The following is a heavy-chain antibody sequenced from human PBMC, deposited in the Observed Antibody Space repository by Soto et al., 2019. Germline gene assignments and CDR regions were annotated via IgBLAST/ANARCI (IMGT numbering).Heavy chain of an antibody. CDR2: IIPVFGSA. V-gene: IGHV1-69*13. J-gene: IGHJ4*02. D-gene: IGHD6-19*01. CDR1: GDTFSSYS. CDR3: ARHLKAVAAAMAY. Sequence: SVKVSCKASGDTFSSYSITWVRQAPGQGLEWMGGIIPVFGSANYAQKFQGRVTITADESTSTAYMELSSLRSQDTAVYFCARHLKAVAAAMAYWGQGIPVTVSS.